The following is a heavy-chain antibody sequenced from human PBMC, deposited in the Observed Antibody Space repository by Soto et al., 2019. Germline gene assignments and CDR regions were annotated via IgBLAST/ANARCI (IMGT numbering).Heavy chain of an antibody. Sequence: QVQLVQSGAEVKKPGASVTVSCKASGYRFSDYXXXWVRQAPGQGPEWMGWMNANSGDTKYAQKFKGRATMPRDTSVRTAFMELNWLKSDDTAVYYCARESGGATATLDYYYFYMDVWGIATTVTVTS. V-gene: IGHV1-2*02. J-gene: IGHJ6*03. CDR3: ARESGGATATLDYYYFYMDV. D-gene: IGHD5-12*01. CDR1: GYRFSDYX. CDR2: MNANSGDT.